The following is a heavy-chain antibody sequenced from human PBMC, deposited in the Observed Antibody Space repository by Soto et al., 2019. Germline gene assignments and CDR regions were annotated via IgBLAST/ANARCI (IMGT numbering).Heavy chain of an antibody. Sequence: GGSLRLSCAASGFTVSSNYMSWVRQAPGKGLEWVSVIYSGGSTYYADSVKGRFTISRDNSKNTLYLQMNSLRAEDTAVYYCAXAGWGFDWLFPSYGMDVWGQGATVTVSS. CDR2: IYSGGST. J-gene: IGHJ6*02. V-gene: IGHV3-53*01. D-gene: IGHD3-9*01. CDR3: AXAGWGFDWLFPSYGMDV. CDR1: GFTVSSNY.